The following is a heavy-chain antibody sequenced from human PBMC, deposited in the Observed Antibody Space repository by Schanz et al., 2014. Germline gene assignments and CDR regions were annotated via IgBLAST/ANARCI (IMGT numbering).Heavy chain of an antibody. D-gene: IGHD3-22*01. CDR2: ITSGSAK. J-gene: IGHJ4*02. Sequence: EVQLVESGGGLVQPGGSLRLSCTASGFTFRDYQMTWIRQAPGKGLEWVSYITSGSAKFYADSVKGRFTISRDNSKNTLYLQMSSLRAEDTAVYYCAKVWGSDYFYPFDYWGQGTLVTVSS. CDR3: AKVWGSDYFYPFDY. CDR1: GFTFRDYQ. V-gene: IGHV3-23*04.